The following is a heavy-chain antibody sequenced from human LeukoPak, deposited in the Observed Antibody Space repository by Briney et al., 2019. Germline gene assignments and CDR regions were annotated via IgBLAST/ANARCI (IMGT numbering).Heavy chain of an antibody. Sequence: SSETLSLTCTVSGGSISSYYWSWIRQPPGKGLEWIGYIYYSGSTNYNPSLKSRVTISVDTSKNQFSLKLSSVTAADTAVYYCARQVQYCSSTSCYQVPYYYYYYMDVWGKGTTVTVSS. CDR1: GGSISSYY. CDR2: IYYSGST. V-gene: IGHV4-59*08. CDR3: ARQVQYCSSTSCYQVPYYYYYYMDV. J-gene: IGHJ6*03. D-gene: IGHD2-2*01.